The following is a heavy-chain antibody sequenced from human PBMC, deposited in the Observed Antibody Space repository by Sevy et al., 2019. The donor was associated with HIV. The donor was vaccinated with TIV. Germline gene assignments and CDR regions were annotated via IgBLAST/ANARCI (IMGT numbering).Heavy chain of an antibody. D-gene: IGHD4-17*01. CDR2: TRYDGTTK. J-gene: IGHJ3*01. Sequence: GGSLRLSCAATGFTFSRSGMHWVRQAPGKGLEWVSFTRYDGTTKNYADSVKGRSTISRDNSKNTLYLQMNSLRADDTAVYYCAKMGSTTVTTSDAFDLWGQGTMVTVSS. CDR3: AKMGSTTVTTSDAFDL. V-gene: IGHV3-30*02. CDR1: GFTFSRSG.